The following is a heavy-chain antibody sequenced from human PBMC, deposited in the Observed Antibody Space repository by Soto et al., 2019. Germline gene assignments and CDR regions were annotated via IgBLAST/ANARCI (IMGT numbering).Heavy chain of an antibody. Sequence: TGGSLRLSCAASGFTFSSYGMHWVRQAPGKGLEWVAVISYDGSNKYYADSVKGRFTISRDNSKNTLYLQMNSLRAEDTAVYYCAKGPERYSSSWEDAFDIWGQGTMVTVSS. CDR3: AKGPERYSSSWEDAFDI. CDR1: GFTFSSYG. V-gene: IGHV3-30*18. D-gene: IGHD6-13*01. J-gene: IGHJ3*02. CDR2: ISYDGSNK.